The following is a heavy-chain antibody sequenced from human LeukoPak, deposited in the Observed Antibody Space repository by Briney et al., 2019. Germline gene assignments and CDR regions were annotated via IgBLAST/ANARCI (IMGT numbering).Heavy chain of an antibody. D-gene: IGHD4-11*01. Sequence: SVKVSCKASGGTFSSYAISWVRQAPGQGLEWMGGIIPIFGTANYAQKFQGRVTITADESTSTAYMELSSLRSEDTAVYYCAREGYSNFPFDPWGQGTLVTVSS. CDR3: AREGYSNFPFDP. V-gene: IGHV1-69*13. CDR2: IIPIFGTA. J-gene: IGHJ5*02. CDR1: GGTFSSYA.